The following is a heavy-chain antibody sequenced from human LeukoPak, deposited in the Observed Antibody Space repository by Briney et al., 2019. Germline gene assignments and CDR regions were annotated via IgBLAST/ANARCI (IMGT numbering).Heavy chain of an antibody. D-gene: IGHD3-10*01. CDR1: GGSFSGYY. CDR3: AKSNGYGLVDI. CDR2: INHSGST. V-gene: IGHV4-34*01. J-gene: IGHJ3*02. Sequence: SETLSLTCAVYGGSFSGYYWSWIRQPPGKGLEWIGEINHSGSTNYNPSLKSRVTISVDTSKNQFSLKLKSVTAADTAVYYCAKSNGYGLVDIWGQGTMVTVSS.